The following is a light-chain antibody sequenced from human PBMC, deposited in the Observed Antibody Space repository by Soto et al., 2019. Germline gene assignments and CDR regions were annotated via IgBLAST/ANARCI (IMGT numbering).Light chain of an antibody. CDR1: QSISSY. J-gene: IGKJ1*01. Sequence: DIQMTQSPSSLSASVGDRVTITCRASQSISSYLNWYQQKPGKAPKLLIYAASSLQSGVPSRFSGSGSGTDFTLPISSLQPEDFATYYCQQSYSTLWMFGQGTKVEIK. CDR2: AAS. V-gene: IGKV1-39*01. CDR3: QQSYSTLWM.